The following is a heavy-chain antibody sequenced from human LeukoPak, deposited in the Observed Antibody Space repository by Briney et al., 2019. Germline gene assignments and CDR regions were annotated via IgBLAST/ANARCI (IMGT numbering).Heavy chain of an antibody. V-gene: IGHV1-18*01. CDR1: GYTFTGYA. CDR2: VSAYNGAT. D-gene: IGHD3-16*01. CDR3: ASMSH. Sequence: ASVKVSCKASGYTFTGYAISWVRQAPGQGLEWMGWVSAYNGATNYAQNFQDRVTMTTDTPTTTAYMELRSLRSDDTAVYYCASMSHWGQGTLVTVSS. J-gene: IGHJ4*02.